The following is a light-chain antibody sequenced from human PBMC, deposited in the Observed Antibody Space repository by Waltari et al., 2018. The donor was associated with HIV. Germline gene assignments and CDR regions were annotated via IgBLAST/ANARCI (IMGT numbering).Light chain of an antibody. V-gene: IGKV3-20*01. J-gene: IGKJ2*03. CDR3: QQYGSSPYS. Sequence: TLSCRASQSVSRSYLAWYQQKPGQAPRLLTYGASNRATGIPDRFSGSGSGTDFTLTISRLEPEDFAVYYCQQYGSSPYSFGQGTKLEIK. CDR2: GAS. CDR1: QSVSRSY.